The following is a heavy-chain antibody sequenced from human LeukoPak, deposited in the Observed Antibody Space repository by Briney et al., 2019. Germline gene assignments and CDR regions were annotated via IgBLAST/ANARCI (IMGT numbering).Heavy chain of an antibody. Sequence: AGGSLRLSCVASGLSLSSNMMSWVRQAPGEGLEWISTITSAGATYYIDSVRGRFTISRDISKNTVFLLMNSLRAEDTAMYYCVKRPEYDAGNFVFQHWGPGTLVTVSS. J-gene: IGHJ1*01. V-gene: IGHV3-23*05. CDR3: VKRPEYDAGNFVFQH. D-gene: IGHD4-23*01. CDR2: ITSAGAT. CDR1: GLSLSSNM.